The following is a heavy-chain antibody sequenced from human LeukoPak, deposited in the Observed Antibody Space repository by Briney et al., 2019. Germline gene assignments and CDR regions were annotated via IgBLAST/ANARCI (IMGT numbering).Heavy chain of an antibody. J-gene: IGHJ4*02. Sequence: RGSLRLSCAASGFPLSSYSINWVRQAPGKGLEWVSYISSSGSAIYYVDSVKGRFTVSRDNAKNSLFLQMNSPRAEDTAVYYCVRVKGIYFDYWGQGALVSLSS. D-gene: IGHD1-14*01. V-gene: IGHV3-48*01. CDR3: VRVKGIYFDY. CDR2: ISSSGSAI. CDR1: GFPLSSYS.